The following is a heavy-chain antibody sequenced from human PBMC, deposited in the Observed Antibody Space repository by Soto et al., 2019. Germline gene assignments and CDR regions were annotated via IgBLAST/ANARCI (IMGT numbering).Heavy chain of an antibody. D-gene: IGHD1-7*01. CDR2: ISAYNGNT. Sequence: ASVKVSCKASGYTFRSYGVSWVRQAPGQGLEWMGWISAYNGNTNYAQKFQGRVTMTRDTSTSTAYMELRSLRSDDTAMYYCATTPRGNFRPNDALDIWGQGTMVT. V-gene: IGHV1-18*04. CDR1: GYTFRSYG. J-gene: IGHJ3*02. CDR3: ATTPRGNFRPNDALDI.